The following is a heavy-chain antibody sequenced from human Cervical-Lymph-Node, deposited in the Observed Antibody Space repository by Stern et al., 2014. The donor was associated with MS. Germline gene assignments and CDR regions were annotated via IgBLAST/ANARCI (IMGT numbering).Heavy chain of an antibody. CDR2: IDPSDSYT. J-gene: IGHJ3*02. CDR3: ARRCSRRIDAFDI. Sequence: DQLVASGAGVEKPGGSLRISWKGSGNNFTSYLYNWGGQMPWKWLALNGRIDPSDSYTNYSPSFQGQGNISHEQSISPGYLQRVSLKASDTAMYYCARRCSRRIDAFDIWGQGTMVTVSS. CDR1: GNNFTSYL. V-gene: IGHV5-10-1*03. D-gene: IGHD2-15*01.